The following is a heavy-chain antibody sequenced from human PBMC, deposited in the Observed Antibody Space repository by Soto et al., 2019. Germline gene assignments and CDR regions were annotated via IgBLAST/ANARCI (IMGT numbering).Heavy chain of an antibody. V-gene: IGHV3-30*18. CDR2: MSSDGSKI. J-gene: IGHJ4*02. Sequence: QVQLVESGGGAVQPGEFLRLSCVAYGFDFTYYAMHWVRQAPGKGLESVAVMSSDGSKIHHTDSVKGRFTISRDNSKNTLYLQMNSLRKEDTAVYFCAKDEGVGGTLGLFDYWGQGTLVSVSS. CDR1: GFDFTYYA. CDR3: AKDEGVGGTLGLFDY. D-gene: IGHD1-26*01.